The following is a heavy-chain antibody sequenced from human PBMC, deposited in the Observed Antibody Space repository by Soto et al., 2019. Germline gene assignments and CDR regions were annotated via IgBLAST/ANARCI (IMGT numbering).Heavy chain of an antibody. J-gene: IGHJ6*02. CDR2: ISHDGNTQ. V-gene: IGHV3-30-3*01. CDR3: ARVFVETSMNDAMDV. Sequence: SLKISCAASVFTFSSYALHWVRQAPGKGLEWVAVISHDGNTQYYADSVKGRFTISRDNSKDTLYLQMSSLRPEDTAVYYCARVFVETSMNDAMDVWGRGTAVTVSS. D-gene: IGHD5-18*01. CDR1: VFTFSSYA.